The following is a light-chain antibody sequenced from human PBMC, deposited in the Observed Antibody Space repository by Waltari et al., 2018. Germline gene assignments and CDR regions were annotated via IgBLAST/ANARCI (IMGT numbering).Light chain of an antibody. V-gene: IGLV2-14*01. CDR1: SRDVGGYNY. CDR2: EVS. Sequence: QSALTQPASVSGSPGQSITISCTGTSRDVGGYNYVPWYQQHPGKAPKLMIYEVSNRPSGVSNRFSGSKSGNTASLTISGLQAEDEADYYCSSYTSSSTPHVFGTGTKVTVL. J-gene: IGLJ1*01. CDR3: SSYTSSSTPHV.